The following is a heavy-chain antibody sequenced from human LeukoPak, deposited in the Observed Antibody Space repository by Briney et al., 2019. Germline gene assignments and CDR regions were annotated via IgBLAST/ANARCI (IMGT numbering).Heavy chain of an antibody. J-gene: IGHJ5*02. V-gene: IGHV4-61*02. CDR3: ARGVGSTSSNWFDP. CDR1: GGSVSSGTYY. Sequence: PSETLSLTCTVSGGSVSSGTYYWSWIRQPAGKGLEWIGRIYGSGNTIYNPSLKRRVTISVDTSRNQFSLKLSSVSTADTAVCYCARGVGSTSSNWFDPWGQGTLVTVSS. D-gene: IGHD2-2*01. CDR2: IYGSGNT.